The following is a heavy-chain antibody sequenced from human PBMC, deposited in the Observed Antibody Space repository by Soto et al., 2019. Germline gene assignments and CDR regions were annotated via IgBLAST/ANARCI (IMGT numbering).Heavy chain of an antibody. Sequence: EVQLVESGGGLVKPGGSLRLSCAASGFTFSSYSMNWVRQAPGKGLEWVSSISSSSFSVNYADSVKGRFSTSRDNAQNSLHLQMNNLRAEDTAVYYCARNESSNIYGMDVWGQGTTVTVSS. CDR2: ISSSSFSV. V-gene: IGHV3-21*02. CDR1: GFTFSSYS. J-gene: IGHJ6*02. D-gene: IGHD6-6*01. CDR3: ARNESSNIYGMDV.